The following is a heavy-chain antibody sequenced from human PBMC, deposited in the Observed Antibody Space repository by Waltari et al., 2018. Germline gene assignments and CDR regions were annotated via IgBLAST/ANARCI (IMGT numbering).Heavy chain of an antibody. CDR2: ISGSGGST. Sequence: EVQLLESGGGLVPPGGSLRLSCAASGFTFSSYAMRWFRQDPGKGLEWVSAISGSGGSTYYADSVKGRFTISRDNSKNTLYLQMNSLRAEYTAVYYCAQRGGDYGMDVWGQGTTVTVSS. V-gene: IGHV3-23*01. D-gene: IGHD3-16*01. CDR1: GFTFSSYA. J-gene: IGHJ6*02. CDR3: AQRGGDYGMDV.